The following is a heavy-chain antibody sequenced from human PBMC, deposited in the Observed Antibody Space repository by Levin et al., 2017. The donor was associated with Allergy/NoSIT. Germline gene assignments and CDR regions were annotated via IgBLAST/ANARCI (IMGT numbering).Heavy chain of an antibody. Sequence: ASVKVSCKASGYTFTSYYMHWVRQAPGQGLEWMGIINPSGGSTSYAQKFQGRVTMTRDTSTSTVYMELSSLRSEDTAVYYCARVPSRSRQTTLEYYGMDVWGQGTTVTVSS. D-gene: IGHD4-23*01. V-gene: IGHV1-46*01. CDR3: ARVPSRSRQTTLEYYGMDV. CDR2: INPSGGST. J-gene: IGHJ6*02. CDR1: GYTFTSYY.